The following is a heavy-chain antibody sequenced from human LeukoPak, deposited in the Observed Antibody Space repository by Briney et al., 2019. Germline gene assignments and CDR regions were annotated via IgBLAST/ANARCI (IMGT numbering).Heavy chain of an antibody. Sequence: GGSLRLSCAASGFTFGSYSMNWVRQVPGNGLEWISYIIDNGNVIYYADSVQGRFTISRDNARNSLYLQMNNLRVEDTALYYCARAFDYGSGTYRALLHWGQGTLVTVSS. V-gene: IGHV3-48*01. D-gene: IGHD3-10*01. CDR2: IIDNGNVI. CDR1: GFTFGSYS. J-gene: IGHJ4*02. CDR3: ARAFDYGSGTYRALLH.